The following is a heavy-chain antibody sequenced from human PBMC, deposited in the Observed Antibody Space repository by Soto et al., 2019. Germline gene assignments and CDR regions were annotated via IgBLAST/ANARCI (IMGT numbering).Heavy chain of an antibody. V-gene: IGHV3-21*01. D-gene: IGHD2-15*01. Sequence: PGGSLRLSCAASGFTFSSYSMNWVRQAPGKGLEWVSSISSSSSYIYYADSVKGRFTISRDNAKNSLYLQMNSLRAEDTAVYYCARKPTLGYCSGGSCYSHDYYYGMDVWGQGTTVTVSS. CDR3: ARKPTLGYCSGGSCYSHDYYYGMDV. CDR1: GFTFSSYS. CDR2: ISSSSSYI. J-gene: IGHJ6*02.